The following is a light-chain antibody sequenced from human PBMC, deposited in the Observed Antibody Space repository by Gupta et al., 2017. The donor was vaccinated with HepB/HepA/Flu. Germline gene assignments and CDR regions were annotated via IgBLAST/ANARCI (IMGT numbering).Light chain of an antibody. CDR2: GAS. V-gene: IGKV1-12*02. CDR3: QQVNSLPST. CDR1: QDISTW. J-gene: IGKJ5*01. Sequence: DIQMTQSPSSVSASVGDRVTITCRASQDISTWLAWYQQKPGKAPKLLIYGASTLQGGVPSRFSGSGSGTDFILTITNLQPEDFASYYCQQVNSLPSTFGQGTRLEI.